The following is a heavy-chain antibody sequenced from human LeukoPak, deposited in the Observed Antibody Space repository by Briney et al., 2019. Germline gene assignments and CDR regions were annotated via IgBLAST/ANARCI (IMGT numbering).Heavy chain of an antibody. CDR2: IKSKTDGGTT. V-gene: IGHV3-15*01. D-gene: IGHD1-26*01. J-gene: IGHJ4*02. CDR1: GFTFSNAW. Sequence: PGGSLRLSCAASGFTFSNAWMSWVRQAPGKGLEWVGRIKSKTDGGTTDYAAPVKGRFTISRDDSKNTLYLQMNSLKTEDTAVYYCTTGASGSYYERDYWGQGTLVTVSS. CDR3: TTGASGSYYERDY.